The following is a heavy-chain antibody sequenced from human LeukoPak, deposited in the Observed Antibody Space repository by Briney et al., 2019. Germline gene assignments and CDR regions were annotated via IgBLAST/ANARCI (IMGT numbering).Heavy chain of an antibody. CDR2: INPNSGGT. CDR1: GYTFTGYY. Sequence: ASVKVSCKASGYTFTGYYMHWVRQAPGQGLEWMGWINPNSGGTNYAQKFQGRVTMTRDTSISTAYMELSRLRSDDTAVYYCARDFGGYDGDAFDIWGQGTMVTVSS. CDR3: ARDFGGYDGDAFDI. V-gene: IGHV1-2*02. D-gene: IGHD5-12*01. J-gene: IGHJ3*02.